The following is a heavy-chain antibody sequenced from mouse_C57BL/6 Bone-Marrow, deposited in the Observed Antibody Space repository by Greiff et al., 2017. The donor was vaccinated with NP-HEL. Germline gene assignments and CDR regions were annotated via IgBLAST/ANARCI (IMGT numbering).Heavy chain of an antibody. V-gene: IGHV1-81*01. CDR3: ARDYGSSYDYWYFDV. D-gene: IGHD1-1*01. Sequence: VQLQQSGAELARPGASVKLSCKASGYTFTSYGISWVKQSTGQGLEWIGEIYPRSGNTYYNEKFKGKATLTADKSSSTAYMELRSLTSEDSAVYFCARDYGSSYDYWYFDVWGTGTTVTVSS. CDR1: GYTFTSYG. CDR2: IYPRSGNT. J-gene: IGHJ1*03.